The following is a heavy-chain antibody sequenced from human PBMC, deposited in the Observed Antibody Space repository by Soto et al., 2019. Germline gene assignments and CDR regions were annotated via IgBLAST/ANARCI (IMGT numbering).Heavy chain of an antibody. CDR2: ISGSSDVI. CDR3: AKYRSTSSGAEGFDY. Sequence: GGSLRLSCAVSGFIFTSYAMTWVRQPPGKGLEWVSSISGSSDVIYYADSVEGRSTMSRDNSEDTFYLQLNSLRVEDTGLYYCAKYRSTSSGAEGFDYWGQGALVTVSS. J-gene: IGHJ4*02. CDR1: GFIFTSYA. D-gene: IGHD2-2*01. V-gene: IGHV3-23*01.